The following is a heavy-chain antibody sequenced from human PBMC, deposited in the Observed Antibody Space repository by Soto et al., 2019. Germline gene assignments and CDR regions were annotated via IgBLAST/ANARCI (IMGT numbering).Heavy chain of an antibody. CDR3: ARWYGGSLDY. CDR1: GGSIRSYY. CDR2: IYYSGST. D-gene: IGHD4-17*01. J-gene: IGHJ4*02. V-gene: IGHV4-59*01. Sequence: QVQLQESGPGLVKPSETLSLTCTVSGGSIRSYYWSWIRQPPGKGLEWIGYIYYSGSTNYNPSLKSRVTISVDTSKNQFSLKLSSVTAADTAVYCCARWYGGSLDYWGQGSLVTVSS.